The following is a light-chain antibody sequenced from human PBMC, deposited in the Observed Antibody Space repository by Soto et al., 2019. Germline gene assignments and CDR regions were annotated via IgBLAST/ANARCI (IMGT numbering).Light chain of an antibody. V-gene: IGKV3-15*01. CDR2: GAS. CDR1: QSVSTD. Sequence: IGMTQSPATLSLSPGGRGTLSCRASQSVSTDLAWYQQKPGQAPRLLIYGASTRATGIPARFSGSGSGTDFTLTISSLQSEDFAVYYCQQYNIWPRWTFGQGTKVDNK. J-gene: IGKJ1*01. CDR3: QQYNIWPRWT.